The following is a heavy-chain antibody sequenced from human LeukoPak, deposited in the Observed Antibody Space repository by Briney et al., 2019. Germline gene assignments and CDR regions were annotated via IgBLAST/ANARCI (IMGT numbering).Heavy chain of an antibody. CDR3: VRGPYYRSGRRLYYYYMDV. CDR2: INHSGST. D-gene: IGHD1-14*01. Sequence: SETLSLTCAVYGGSFSGYYWSWIRQPPGKGLEWIGEINHSGSTNYNPSLKSRVTISVDTSKNQFSLKLSSVTAADTAVYYCVRGPYYRSGRRLYYYYMDVWGKGTTVTVSS. CDR1: GGSFSGYY. V-gene: IGHV4-34*01. J-gene: IGHJ6*03.